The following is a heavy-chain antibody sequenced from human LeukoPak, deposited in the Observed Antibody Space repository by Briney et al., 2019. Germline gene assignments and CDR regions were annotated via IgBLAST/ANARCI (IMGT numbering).Heavy chain of an antibody. J-gene: IGHJ5*02. D-gene: IGHD2-2*01. CDR1: GGTFSSYA. Sequence: GASVKVSCKASGGTFSSYAISWVRPAPGQGLEWMGGIIPIFGTANYAQKFQGRDTITTDESTSTAYMELSSLRSEYTAVYYCASVRHIVVVPAARSGYWFDPWGQGTLVTVSS. CDR2: IIPIFGTA. V-gene: IGHV1-69*05. CDR3: ASVRHIVVVPAARSGYWFDP.